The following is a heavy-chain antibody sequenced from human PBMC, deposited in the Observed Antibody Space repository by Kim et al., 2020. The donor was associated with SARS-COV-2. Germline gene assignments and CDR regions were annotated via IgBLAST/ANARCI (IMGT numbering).Heavy chain of an antibody. Sequence: SETLSLTCTVSGGSISGYYWSWIRQPAGKGLEYIGRIYISGNTNYNPSLKSRLTMSIDTSKNQFSLKLSSVTAADTAVYYCARGKLVPYFLPDYWGQGTLVTVSS. D-gene: IGHD3-3*01. CDR2: IYISGNT. J-gene: IGHJ4*02. V-gene: IGHV4-4*07. CDR1: GGSISGYY. CDR3: ARGKLVPYFLPDY.